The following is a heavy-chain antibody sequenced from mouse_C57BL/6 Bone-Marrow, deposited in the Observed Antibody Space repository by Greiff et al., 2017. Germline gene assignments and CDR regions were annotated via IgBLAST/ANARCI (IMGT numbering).Heavy chain of an antibody. V-gene: IGHV1-63*01. Sequence: QVQLQQSGAELVRPGTSVKMSCKASGYTFTNYWLGWAKQRPGQCLEWIGDIYPGGGYTNYTEKFKGKATLPADKSSTPAYMQFSSLTSEDSAIYYCARNGLYSNYVDWYFDVWGTGTTVTVAS. D-gene: IGHD2-5*01. CDR2: IYPGGGYT. J-gene: IGHJ1*03. CDR3: ARNGLYSNYVDWYFDV. CDR1: GYTFTNYW.